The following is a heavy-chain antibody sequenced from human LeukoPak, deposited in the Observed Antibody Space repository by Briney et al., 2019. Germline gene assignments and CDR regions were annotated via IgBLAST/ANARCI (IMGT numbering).Heavy chain of an antibody. Sequence: GGSLSLSCAASGFTFSSYWMSWVRQAPGKGMGRVANIKQDGSGKYYVDSVKGRFTISRDNAKNSLYLQMNSLRADDTAVYYWARDWVLSVAGYYYYYGMDVWGKGTTVTVSS. CDR1: GFTFSSYW. CDR3: ARDWVLSVAGYYYYYGMDV. V-gene: IGHV3-7*03. J-gene: IGHJ6*04. CDR2: IKQDGSGK. D-gene: IGHD6-19*01.